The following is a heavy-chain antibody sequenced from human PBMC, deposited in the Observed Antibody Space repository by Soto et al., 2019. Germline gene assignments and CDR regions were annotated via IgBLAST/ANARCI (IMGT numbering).Heavy chain of an antibody. V-gene: IGHV2-5*02. CDR2: VYWDDDK. D-gene: IGHD3-10*01. J-gene: IGHJ4*02. CDR3: AHLASYGSGSYPY. CDR1: GFSLSTSGVG. Sequence: QITLKESGPTLVKPTQTLMLTCTFSGFSLSTSGVGVGWIRQPPGKALEWLASVYWDDDKRYSPSLESRLTISQATSTIQVLLTLPDLDPVDTATYYCAHLASYGSGSYPYWGQGTLVTVSS.